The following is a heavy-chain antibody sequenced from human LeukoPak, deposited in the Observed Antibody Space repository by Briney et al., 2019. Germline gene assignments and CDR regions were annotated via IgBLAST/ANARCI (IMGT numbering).Heavy chain of an antibody. D-gene: IGHD5-18*01. CDR1: GGSISSGDYY. Sequence: PSQTLSLTCTVSGGSISSGDYYWSRIRQPPGKGLEWIGYIYYSGSTYYNPSLKSRVTMSVDTSKNQFSLKLSSVTAADTAVYYCARFNSYGSPFDYWGQGTLVTVSS. CDR2: IYYSGST. V-gene: IGHV4-30-4*08. CDR3: ARFNSYGSPFDY. J-gene: IGHJ4*02.